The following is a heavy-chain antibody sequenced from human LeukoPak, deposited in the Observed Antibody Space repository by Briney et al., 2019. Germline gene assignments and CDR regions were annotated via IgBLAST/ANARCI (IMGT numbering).Heavy chain of an antibody. CDR3: ARDYDGYIYAYGY. V-gene: IGHV1-18*01. CDR2: VAAYNGNT. CDR1: GYRFTVFG. Sequence: ASVKVSCKASGYRFTVFGISWVRQAPGQGPEWMGWVAAYNGNTKYAQKIQGRVTMTTDRSTSTAYMELRSLRSDDTALYYCARDYDGYIYAYGYWGQGTLVTVSA. D-gene: IGHD5-18*01. J-gene: IGHJ4*02.